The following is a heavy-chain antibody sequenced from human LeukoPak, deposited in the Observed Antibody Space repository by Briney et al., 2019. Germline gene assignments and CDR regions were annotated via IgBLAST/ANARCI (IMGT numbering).Heavy chain of an antibody. CDR2: ISGDGGST. CDR3: AKDDQPYYYCYGMDV. V-gene: IGHV3-43*02. D-gene: IGHD2-2*01. J-gene: IGHJ6*02. Sequence: GGSLRLSCAASGFTFDDYAMYWVRQAPGKGLEWVSVISGDGGSTFYADSVKGRFTISRDNSKNSLYLQMNNLRTEDTALYYCAKDDQPYYYCYGMDVWGQGTTVTVSS. CDR1: GFTFDDYA.